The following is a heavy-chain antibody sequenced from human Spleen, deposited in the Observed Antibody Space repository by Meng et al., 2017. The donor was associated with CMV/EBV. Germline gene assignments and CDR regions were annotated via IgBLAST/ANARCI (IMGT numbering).Heavy chain of an antibody. J-gene: IGHJ4*02. Sequence: QVQLVPPGSELKQPGAPVKVPCRPSGYTFTSYAINWVRQAPGQGPDWMGWIDPNTGNPTYDQGFTGRFVFSLDTSVSTAYLQINSLRADDTAVYYCARDSPLDGYSLLDYWGQGTLVTVSS. CDR3: ARDSPLDGYSLLDY. CDR2: IDPNTGNP. D-gene: IGHD5-24*01. V-gene: IGHV7-4-1*02. CDR1: GYTFTSYA.